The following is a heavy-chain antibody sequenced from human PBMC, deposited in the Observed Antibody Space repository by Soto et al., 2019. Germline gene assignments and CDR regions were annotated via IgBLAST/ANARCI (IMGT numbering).Heavy chain of an antibody. V-gene: IGHV3-23*01. CDR1: GFTFSSYA. J-gene: IGHJ4*02. Sequence: EVQLLESGGGLVQPGGSLRLSCAASGFTFSSYAMSWVRQAPGKGLEWVSVISGSGGSTYYADSVKGRFTISRDNSKITLYLQRNSLRAEDTAVYYCSRRSSGWYFDYWGQGTLVTVSS. D-gene: IGHD6-19*01. CDR3: SRRSSGWYFDY. CDR2: ISGSGGST.